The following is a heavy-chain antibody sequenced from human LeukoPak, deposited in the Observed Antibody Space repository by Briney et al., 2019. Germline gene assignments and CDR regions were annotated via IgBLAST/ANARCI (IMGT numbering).Heavy chain of an antibody. CDR1: AYTFTGYY. D-gene: IGHD3-22*01. CDR2: INPNSGGT. Sequence: ASVKVSCKACAYTFTGYYMHWVRQGPGQGLEWMGWINPNSGGTNYAQKFQGRVTMTRDTSISTAYMELSRLRSDDTAVYYCARDSQDYYDSSGETDYWGQGTLVTVSS. V-gene: IGHV1-2*02. J-gene: IGHJ4*02. CDR3: ARDSQDYYDSSGETDY.